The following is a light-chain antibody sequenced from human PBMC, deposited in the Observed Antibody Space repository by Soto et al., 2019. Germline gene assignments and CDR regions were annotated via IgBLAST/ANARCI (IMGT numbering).Light chain of an antibody. J-gene: IGLJ1*01. V-gene: IGLV2-8*01. CDR1: SSDVGGYNY. CDR3: SSYAGSNNFDV. CDR2: EVF. Sequence: QSVLTQPRSASGSPGQSVTISCTGTSSDVGGYNYVSWYQQHPGKAPKLMIYEVFKRPSGVPDRFSGSKSGNTASLTVSGLQAEDEADYYCSSYAGSNNFDVFGTGTKVTVL.